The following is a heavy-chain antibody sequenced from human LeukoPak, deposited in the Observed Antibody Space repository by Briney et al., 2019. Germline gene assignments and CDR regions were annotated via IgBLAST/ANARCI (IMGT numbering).Heavy chain of an antibody. CDR1: GFTVTDYV. V-gene: IGHV3-23*01. Sequence: QPGGSLRLSCAASGFTVTDYVMTWVRQAPGKGLEWVSSVSASGAMTYYANSVKGRFTVSRDNSKKSLYLQMNSLTAADTAVYYCAKDRSIGTYYTFDHWGQGTLVSVSS. CDR2: VSASGAMT. CDR3: AKDRSIGTYYTFDH. J-gene: IGHJ4*02. D-gene: IGHD1-26*01.